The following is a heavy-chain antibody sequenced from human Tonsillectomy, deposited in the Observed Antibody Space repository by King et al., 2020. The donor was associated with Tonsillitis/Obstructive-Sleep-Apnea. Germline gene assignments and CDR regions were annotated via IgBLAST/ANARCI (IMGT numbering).Heavy chain of an antibody. CDR2: INHSGGT. D-gene: IGHD2-2*03. Sequence: VQLQQWGAGLLKPSETLSLTCAVHGGSFSGNYWTWIRQLPGKGLEWIGEINHSGGTKYNPSLKGRATISVDTPKSQFSLMLNSVTAADTAVYYCARVGNCSSTGCFDYWGQGTLVTVSS. CDR3: ARVGNCSSTGCFDY. CDR1: GGSFSGNY. J-gene: IGHJ4*02. V-gene: IGHV4-34*01.